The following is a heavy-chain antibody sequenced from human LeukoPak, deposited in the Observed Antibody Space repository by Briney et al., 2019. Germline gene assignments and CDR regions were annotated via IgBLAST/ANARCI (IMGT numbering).Heavy chain of an antibody. CDR1: GGSISSSSYY. Sequence: SETLSLTCTVSGGSISSSSYYWGWIRQPPGKGLEWIGSIYYSGSTYYNPSLKSRVTISVGTSKNQFSLKLSSVTAADTAVYYRARRAGAARTYYYYGMDVWGQGTTVTVSS. D-gene: IGHD6-6*01. J-gene: IGHJ6*02. V-gene: IGHV4-39*01. CDR3: ARRAGAARTYYYYGMDV. CDR2: IYYSGST.